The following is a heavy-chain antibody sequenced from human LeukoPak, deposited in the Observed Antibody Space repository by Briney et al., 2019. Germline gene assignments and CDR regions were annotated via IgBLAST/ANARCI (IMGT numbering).Heavy chain of an antibody. CDR3: ARESDFWSGYYSVLDY. Sequence: PGGSLRLSCAASGFTFSNHEMNWVRQAPGKGLEWVSYISSSGSTIYYADSVKGRFTISRDNAKNSLDLQMNSLGAEDTAVYYCARESDFWSGYYSVLDYWGQGTLVTVSS. CDR2: ISSSGSTI. CDR1: GFTFSNHE. D-gene: IGHD3-3*01. J-gene: IGHJ4*02. V-gene: IGHV3-48*03.